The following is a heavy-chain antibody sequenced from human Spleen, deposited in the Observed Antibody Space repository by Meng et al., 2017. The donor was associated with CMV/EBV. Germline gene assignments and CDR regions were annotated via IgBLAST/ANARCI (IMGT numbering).Heavy chain of an antibody. CDR1: GFTFSSYA. V-gene: IGHV3-30-3*01. CDR3: ANSYSNYEDYYYYYGMDV. Sequence: LSLTCAASGFTFSSYAMHWVRQAPGKGLEWVAVISYDGSNKYYADSVKGRFTISRDNSKNTLYLQMNSLRAEDTAVYYCANSYSNYEDYYYYYGMDVWGQGTTVTVSS. D-gene: IGHD4-11*01. J-gene: IGHJ6*02. CDR2: ISYDGSNK.